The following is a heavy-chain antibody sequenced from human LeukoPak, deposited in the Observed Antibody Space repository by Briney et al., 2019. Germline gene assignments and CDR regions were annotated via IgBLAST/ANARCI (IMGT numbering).Heavy chain of an antibody. CDR2: ISGSGGST. CDR3: AKARFAPSNYYFYSGMDV. Sequence: GGSLRLSCAASGFTFSSYAMSWVRQAPGKGLEWVSAISGSGGSTYYADSAKGRFTITRDNSKNTLYLQMNSLRAEDTALYYCAKARFAPSNYYFYSGMDVWGQGTTVTVSS. CDR1: GFTFSSYA. D-gene: IGHD3-10*01. V-gene: IGHV3-23*01. J-gene: IGHJ6*02.